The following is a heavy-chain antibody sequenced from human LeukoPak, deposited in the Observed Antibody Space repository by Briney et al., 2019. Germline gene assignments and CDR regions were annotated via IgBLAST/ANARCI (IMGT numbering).Heavy chain of an antibody. D-gene: IGHD3-9*01. J-gene: IGHJ4*02. CDR2: ITWSGGSI. CDR3: AKDKRLRYFDWSFDY. CDR1: GFTFDDYA. Sequence: GGSLRLSCAASGFTFDDYAMHWVRQAPGKVPEWISGITWSGGSIGYADSVKGRFTISRDNAKNSLYLQMNSLRAEDTAFYYCAKDKRLRYFDWSFDYWGQGTLVTVSS. V-gene: IGHV3-9*01.